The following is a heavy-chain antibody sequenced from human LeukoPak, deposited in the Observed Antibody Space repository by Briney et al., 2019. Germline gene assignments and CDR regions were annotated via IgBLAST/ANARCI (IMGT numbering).Heavy chain of an antibody. CDR1: GFSFSNYA. J-gene: IGHJ4*02. CDR2: ISGSGGST. Sequence: GGSLRLSCVPSGFSFSNYAMSWVRQAPGKGLEWVSSISGSGGSTHYADSVKGRFTISRDKTKNTLYLQMDSLRAEDTAVYYCAKSSYYDASGYYREYYFDYWGQGTLVTVSS. CDR3: AKSSYYDASGYYREYYFDY. V-gene: IGHV3-23*01. D-gene: IGHD3-22*01.